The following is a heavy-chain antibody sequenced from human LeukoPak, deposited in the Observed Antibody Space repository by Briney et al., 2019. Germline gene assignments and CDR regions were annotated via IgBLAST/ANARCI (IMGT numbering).Heavy chain of an antibody. D-gene: IGHD6-13*01. CDR3: ARDSSSLVYYGMDV. Sequence: GASVKVSCKASGYTFTGYYMHWVRQAPGQGLEWMGWINPNSGGTNYAQKFQGRVTMTRDTSISTAYMELSRLRSDDTAVYYCARDSSSLVYYGMDVWGQGTTVTVSS. J-gene: IGHJ6*02. CDR1: GYTFTGYY. V-gene: IGHV1-2*02. CDR2: INPNSGGT.